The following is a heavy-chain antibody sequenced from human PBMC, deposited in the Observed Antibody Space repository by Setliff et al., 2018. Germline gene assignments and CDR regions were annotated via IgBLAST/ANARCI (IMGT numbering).Heavy chain of an antibody. Sequence: SETLSLTCAVSGYSISSGYYWGWIRQPPGKGLEWIGSIYHSGSTYYNPSLKSRVTISVDTSKNQFSLKLSSVTAADTAVYYCARRRDTAMVQIKLPPPHRLGRWFDPWGQGTRVTVSS. V-gene: IGHV4-38-2*01. D-gene: IGHD5-18*01. CDR1: GYSISSGYY. CDR2: IYHSGST. CDR3: ARRRDTAMVQIKLPPPHRLGRWFDP. J-gene: IGHJ5*02.